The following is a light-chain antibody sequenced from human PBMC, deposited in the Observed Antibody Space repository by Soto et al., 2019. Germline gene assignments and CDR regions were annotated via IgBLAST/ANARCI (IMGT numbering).Light chain of an antibody. CDR1: KLGDKF. CDR2: QDT. CDR3: QAWDSSPVV. V-gene: IGLV3-1*01. J-gene: IGLJ2*01. Sequence: SYELRQPPSVSVSPGQTATITCSGDKLGDKFACWYQQKPGQSPVLVIYQDTKRPSGIPERFSGSNSGNTATLTISGTQAMDEADYYCQAWDSSPVVFGGGPTLTVL.